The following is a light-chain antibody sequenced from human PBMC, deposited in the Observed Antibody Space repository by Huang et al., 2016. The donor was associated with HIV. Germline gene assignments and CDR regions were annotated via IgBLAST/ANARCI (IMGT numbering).Light chain of an antibody. Sequence: EIVMTQSPATLSVSPGKRVTLACRASQSVDDNLAWYQQKTGQAPMLLVYGASTRATGVPVRFSGSGSGTEFTLTITSLQSEDSASYYCQQYKSWFTFGQGTRLEIK. CDR2: GAS. CDR1: QSVDDN. J-gene: IGKJ5*01. CDR3: QQYKSWFT. V-gene: IGKV3-15*01.